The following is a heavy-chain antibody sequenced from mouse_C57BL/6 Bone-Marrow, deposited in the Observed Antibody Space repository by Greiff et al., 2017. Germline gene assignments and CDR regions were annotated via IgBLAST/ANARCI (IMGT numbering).Heavy chain of an antibody. J-gene: IGHJ4*01. Sequence: QVQLQESGPGLVQPSQSLSITCTVSGFSLTSYGVHWVRQSPGKGLEWLGVIWRGGSTDYNAAFMSRLSITKDNSKSQVFFKMNSLQADDTAIYHWAEAGGLGRGYYAMDYWGQGTSVTGSS. CDR1: GFSLTSYG. V-gene: IGHV2-5*01. CDR3: AEAGGLGRGYYAMDY. CDR2: IWRGGST. D-gene: IGHD2-4*01.